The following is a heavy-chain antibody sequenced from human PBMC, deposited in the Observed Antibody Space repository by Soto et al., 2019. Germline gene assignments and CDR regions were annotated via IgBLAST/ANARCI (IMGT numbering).Heavy chain of an antibody. V-gene: IGHV3-53*01. CDR1: GFTVSSDS. Sequence: GGSLRLSCAASGFTVSSDSMTWVRQAPGKGLEWISIIYSDNNTDYADSVKGRFSISRVTSKNILYLQMNSLRAEDTAEYYCARHYSAMGVWGQGATVTVSS. CDR3: ARHYSAMGV. CDR2: IYSDNNT. J-gene: IGHJ6*02.